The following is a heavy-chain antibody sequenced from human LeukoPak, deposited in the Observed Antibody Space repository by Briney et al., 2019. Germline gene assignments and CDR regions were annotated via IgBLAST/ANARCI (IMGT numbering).Heavy chain of an antibody. D-gene: IGHD2-2*01. CDR3: ANGIKYQLLSRDY. CDR2: ISGSGGST. J-gene: IGHJ4*02. CDR1: GFTFSSFA. Sequence: PGGSLRLSCAASGFTFSSFAMSWVRQAPGKGLEWVSAISGSGGSTYYADSVKGRFTISRDNSKNTLYLQMNSLRAEDTAVYYCANGIKYQLLSRDYWGQGTLVTVSS. V-gene: IGHV3-23*01.